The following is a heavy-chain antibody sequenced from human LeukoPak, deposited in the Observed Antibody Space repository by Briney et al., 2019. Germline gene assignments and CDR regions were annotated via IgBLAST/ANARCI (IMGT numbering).Heavy chain of an antibody. J-gene: IGHJ4*02. D-gene: IGHD7-27*01. V-gene: IGHV3-30*14. CDR3: ARVPGNWGGYYFDY. CDR1: GFTFRSYA. CDR2: ISYDGSNK. Sequence: PGGPLRLSCAASGFTFRSYAMHWVRKAPGKGLEWVAFISYDGSNKYYADSVKGRFTISRDNSKNTLYLQMNSLRAEDTAVYYCARVPGNWGGYYFDYWGQGTLVTVSS.